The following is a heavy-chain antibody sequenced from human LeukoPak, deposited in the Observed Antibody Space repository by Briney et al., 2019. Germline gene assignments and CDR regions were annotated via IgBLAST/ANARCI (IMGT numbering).Heavy chain of an antibody. V-gene: IGHV1-18*01. CDR1: GYTFTSYG. D-gene: IGHD3-22*01. Sequence: ASVKVSCKASGYTFTSYGISWVRQAPGQGLEWMGWISAYNGNTNYAQKLQGRVTMTTDTSTSTAYMELRSLRSDDTAVYYCARDVGWDYYDSSGYFCPFDYWGQGTLVTVSS. CDR2: ISAYNGNT. CDR3: ARDVGWDYYDSSGYFCPFDY. J-gene: IGHJ4*02.